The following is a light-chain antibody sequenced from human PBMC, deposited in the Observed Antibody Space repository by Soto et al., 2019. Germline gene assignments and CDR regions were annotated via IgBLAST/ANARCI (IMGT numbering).Light chain of an antibody. CDR2: LNSDGSH. V-gene: IGLV4-69*01. J-gene: IGLJ2*01. CDR1: SGHRNYA. CDR3: QTWGTGIHVV. Sequence: QLVLTQSPSASASLGASVKLTCTLSSGHRNYAIAWRQQQPEKGPRYLMKLNSDGSHSKGDGIPDRFSGSSSGAERYLTISSLQSEDEADYYCQTWGTGIHVVFGGGTKLTVL.